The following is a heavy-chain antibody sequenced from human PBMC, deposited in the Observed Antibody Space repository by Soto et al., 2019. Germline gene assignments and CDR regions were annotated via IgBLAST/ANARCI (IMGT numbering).Heavy chain of an antibody. CDR1: GFTFSSYS. D-gene: IGHD6-19*01. V-gene: IGHV3-21*01. J-gene: IGHJ5*02. CDR2: ISSSSSYI. CDR3: ARGTVAGTLNWFDP. Sequence: ESGGGLVKPGGSLRLSCAASGFTFSSYSMNWVRQAPGKGLEWVSSISSSSSYIYYADSVKGRFTISRDNAKNSLYLQMNSLRAEDTAVYYCARGTVAGTLNWFDPWGQGTLVTVSS.